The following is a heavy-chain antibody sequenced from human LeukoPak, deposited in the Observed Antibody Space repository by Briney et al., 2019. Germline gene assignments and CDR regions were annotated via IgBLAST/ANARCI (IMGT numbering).Heavy chain of an antibody. D-gene: IGHD4-17*01. CDR1: GGSISSGGYY. V-gene: IGHV4-31*03. CDR2: IYYSGST. J-gene: IGHJ4*02. CDR3: ARGYGDSPYFDY. Sequence: SQTLSLTCTVSGGSISSGGYYWSWIRQHSGTGLERIGYIYYSGSTYYNPSLKSRVTISVDTSKNQFSLKLSSVTAADTAVYYCARGYGDSPYFDYWGQGTLVTVSS.